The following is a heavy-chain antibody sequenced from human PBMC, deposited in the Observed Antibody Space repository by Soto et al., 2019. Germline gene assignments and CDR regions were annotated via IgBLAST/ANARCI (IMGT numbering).Heavy chain of an antibody. J-gene: IGHJ4*02. CDR3: ASKAACGGDCYAFDS. V-gene: IGHV1-69*06. CDR1: GGIFSSNT. CDR2: IIPLFGTA. Sequence: QVYLVQSGAEVKKPGSSVKISCKASGGIFSSNTIDWVRQADGQGLEWMGGIIPLFGTANYAEQFQGRVTITADKSTKTEYMELTSLRSEDTAVYYCASKAACGGDCYAFDSWGQGTLVTVSS. D-gene: IGHD2-21*02.